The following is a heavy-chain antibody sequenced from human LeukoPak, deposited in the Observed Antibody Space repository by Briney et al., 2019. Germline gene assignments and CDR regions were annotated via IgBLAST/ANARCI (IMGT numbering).Heavy chain of an antibody. J-gene: IGHJ6*02. CDR1: GGSISSYY. D-gene: IGHD3-10*01. CDR3: ARVSYYYGSGSYSYYYYYGMDV. V-gene: IGHV4-59*08. Sequence: PSETLSLTCTVSGGSISSYYWSWIRQPPGKGLEWIGYIYYSGSTKYNPSLKSRVTISVDTSTNQFSLKLSSVTAADTAVYYCARVSYYYGSGSYSYYYYYGMDVWGQGTTVTVSS. CDR2: IYYSGST.